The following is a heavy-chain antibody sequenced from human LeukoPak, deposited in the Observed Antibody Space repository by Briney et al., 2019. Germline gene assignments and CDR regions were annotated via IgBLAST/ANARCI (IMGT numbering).Heavy chain of an antibody. D-gene: IGHD3-22*01. CDR3: ARVYEGSEFDY. CDR2: IYSGGTT. CDR1: GFTVSSNY. J-gene: IGHJ4*02. V-gene: IGHV3-66*01. Sequence: QPGGSLRLSCAASGFTVSSNYMSWVRQAPGKGLEWASFIYSGGTTYYADSVKGRFTISRDNSKNTLYLQMNSLRAEDTAVYYCARVYEGSEFDYWGQGTLVTVSS.